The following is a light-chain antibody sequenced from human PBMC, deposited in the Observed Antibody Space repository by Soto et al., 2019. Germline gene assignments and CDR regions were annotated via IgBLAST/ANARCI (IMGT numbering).Light chain of an antibody. CDR2: GAS. V-gene: IGKV3-15*01. CDR1: QSVSSN. Sequence: EIVMTQSPATLSVSPGERATLSCRASQSVSSNLAWYQQKPCQAPRLLIYGASPRATGIPARFSGSGSGTEFTLTISRLQSEDFAVYYCQQYNNWPFTFGPGTKVDIK. J-gene: IGKJ3*01. CDR3: QQYNNWPFT.